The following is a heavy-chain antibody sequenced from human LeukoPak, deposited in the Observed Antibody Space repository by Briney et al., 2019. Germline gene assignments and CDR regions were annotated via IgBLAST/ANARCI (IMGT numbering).Heavy chain of an antibody. V-gene: IGHV4-61*02. Sequence: SQTLSLTCTVSGGSISSGSYYWSWLRPPPGKGLEWIGRIYTSGSTNYNPSLKSRVTISVDTSKNQFSLKLSSVTAADTAVYYCARDPRGYSYGRGSGLDYWGQGTLVTVSS. CDR3: ARDPRGYSYGRGSGLDY. D-gene: IGHD5-18*01. J-gene: IGHJ4*02. CDR2: IYTSGST. CDR1: GGSISSGSYY.